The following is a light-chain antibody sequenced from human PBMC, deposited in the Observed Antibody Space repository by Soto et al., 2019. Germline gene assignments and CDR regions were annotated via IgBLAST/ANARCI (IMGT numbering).Light chain of an antibody. CDR2: EDN. CDR3: QSYDSSNEDVV. J-gene: IGLJ2*01. CDR1: SGSIASNY. V-gene: IGLV6-57*04. Sequence: NFMLTQPHSVSESPGKTVTSSCTRSSGSIASNYVQWYQQRPGSAPTTVIYEDNQRPSGVPDRFSGSIDSSSNSASLTSSGLKTEDEADYYCQSYDSSNEDVVFGGGTKLTVL.